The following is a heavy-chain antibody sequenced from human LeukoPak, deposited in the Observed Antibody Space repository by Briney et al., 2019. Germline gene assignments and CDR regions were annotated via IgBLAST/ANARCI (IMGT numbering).Heavy chain of an antibody. CDR3: ARYSSSSRSD. D-gene: IGHD6-6*01. J-gene: IGHJ4*02. Sequence: GGSLRLSCAASEFSFSDYYMSWIRQAPGKGLGWVAIIRQDGSEKSYVDSVKGRFTISRDNAQNSLYLQMNSLRAEDTGVYYCARYSSSSRSDWGQGTLITVSS. CDR1: EFSFSDYY. CDR2: IRQDGSEK. V-gene: IGHV3-7*01.